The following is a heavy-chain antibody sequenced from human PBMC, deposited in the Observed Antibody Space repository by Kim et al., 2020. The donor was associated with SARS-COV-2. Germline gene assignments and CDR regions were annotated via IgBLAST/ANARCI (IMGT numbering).Heavy chain of an antibody. J-gene: IGHJ4*02. CDR3: ARVGSGWNFDY. D-gene: IGHD6-19*01. Sequence: SETLSLTCTVSGGSISSSSYYWGWIRQPPGKGLEWIGSVYYSGSTYYNPSLKSRVTISVDTSKNQFSLKLSSVTAADTAVYYCARVGSGWNFDYWGQGTLVTVSS. CDR2: VYYSGST. V-gene: IGHV4-39*01. CDR1: GGSISSSSYY.